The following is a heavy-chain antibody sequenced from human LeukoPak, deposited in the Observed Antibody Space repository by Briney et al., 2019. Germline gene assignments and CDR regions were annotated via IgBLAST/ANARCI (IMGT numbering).Heavy chain of an antibody. Sequence: GGSLRLSCAASGFTFSSYSMNWVRQAPGKGLEWVSSISSSSSYMYYADSVKGRFTISRDNAKNSLYLQMNSLRAEDTAVYYCARPLYCSSTSCYYYYYGMDVWGQGTTVTVSS. CDR1: GFTFSSYS. J-gene: IGHJ6*02. V-gene: IGHV3-21*01. CDR2: ISSSSSYM. CDR3: ARPLYCSSTSCYYYYYGMDV. D-gene: IGHD2-2*01.